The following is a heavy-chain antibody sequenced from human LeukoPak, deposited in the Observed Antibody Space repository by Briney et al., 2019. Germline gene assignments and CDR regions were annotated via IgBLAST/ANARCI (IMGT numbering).Heavy chain of an antibody. Sequence: PGGSLRLSCAASGFTFSGHNMNWVRQAPGKGLEWISFVSISSGTIYYADSVNGRFTISRDNAKNSLYLQMNSLRAEDTAVYYCARIPATQVEAPHYYYYMDVWGKGTTVTVSS. V-gene: IGHV3-48*04. CDR3: ARIPATQVEAPHYYYYMDV. CDR1: GFTFSGHN. CDR2: VSISSGTI. J-gene: IGHJ6*03. D-gene: IGHD1-1*01.